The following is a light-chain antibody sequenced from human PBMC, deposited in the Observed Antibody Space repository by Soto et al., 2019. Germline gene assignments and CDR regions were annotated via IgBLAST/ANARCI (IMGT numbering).Light chain of an antibody. CDR3: QKYNSALLT. J-gene: IGKJ3*01. CDR1: QGISTY. CDR2: AAS. Sequence: DIQMTQSPSSLSASVGDRVTITCRASQGISTYLAWYQQKPGQVPKLLIYAASTLQSGVPSRFSGSGSGTDFTLTISSVQPEDVATYYCQKYNSALLTFGPGTKVDIK. V-gene: IGKV1-27*01.